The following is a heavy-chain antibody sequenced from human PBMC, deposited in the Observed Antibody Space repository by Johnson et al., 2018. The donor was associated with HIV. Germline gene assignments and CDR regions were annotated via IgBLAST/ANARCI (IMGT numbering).Heavy chain of an antibody. CDR2: INHDVSAI. CDR3: GSLGDGHQKGAFEI. D-gene: IGHD3-16*01. CDR1: GFTFSHNW. Sequence: VQLVEFGGDLVQPGGSLRLSCIGSGFTFSHNWMSWVRQAPVKGPEWVANINHDVSAIHYVDSVKGRFTISRDNAKRSLFLQMNSLRVEDTAVYFCGSLGDGHQKGAFEIWGHGTMVTVSS. J-gene: IGHJ3*02. V-gene: IGHV3-7*01.